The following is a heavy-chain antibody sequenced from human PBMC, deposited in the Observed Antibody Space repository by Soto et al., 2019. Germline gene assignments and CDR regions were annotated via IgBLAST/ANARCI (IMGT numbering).Heavy chain of an antibody. D-gene: IGHD5-12*01. V-gene: IGHV3-21*01. CDR1: GFTFSSYS. CDR2: ISSSRSYI. J-gene: IGHJ4*02. CDR3: ASMPREYSGYDLGY. Sequence: EVQLVESGGGLVKPGGSLRLSCAASGFTFSSYSMNWVRQAPGKGLEWVSSISSSRSYIYYADSVKGRFTISRDNAKNSLYLQMNSLRAEDTAVYYCASMPREYSGYDLGYWGQGTLVTVSS.